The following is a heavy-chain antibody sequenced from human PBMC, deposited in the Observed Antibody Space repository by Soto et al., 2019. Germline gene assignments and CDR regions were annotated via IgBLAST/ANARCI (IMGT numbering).Heavy chain of an antibody. J-gene: IGHJ6*02. CDR2: INVGTGNT. CDR3: ARGAGYCSGDCCNDYYYAMDV. CDR1: GYIFTNYA. V-gene: IGHV1-3*01. D-gene: IGHD2-21*02. Sequence: ASVKVSCKASGYIFTNYAIHWVRQAPGQRLEWVGWINVGTGNTKYSQNFQGRVTITRDTSATTAYMELSSLRSEDTAVYYCARGAGYCSGDCCNDYYYAMDVWGQGTTVTVSS.